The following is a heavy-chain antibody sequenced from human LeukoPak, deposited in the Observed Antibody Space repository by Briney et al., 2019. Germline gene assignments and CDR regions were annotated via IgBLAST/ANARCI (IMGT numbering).Heavy chain of an antibody. Sequence: PSETLSLTCAVYGGSFSGYYWSWIRQPPGKGLEWIGEINHSGSTNYNLSLKSRVTISVDTSKNQFSLKLSSVTAADTAVYYCARAADYVWGSYRYKYWFDPWGQGTLVTVSS. CDR3: ARAADYVWGSYRYKYWFDP. D-gene: IGHD3-16*02. CDR2: INHSGST. J-gene: IGHJ5*02. CDR1: GGSFSGYY. V-gene: IGHV4-34*01.